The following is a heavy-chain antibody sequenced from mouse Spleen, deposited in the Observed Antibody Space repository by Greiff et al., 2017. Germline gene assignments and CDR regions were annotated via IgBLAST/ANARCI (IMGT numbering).Heavy chain of an antibody. CDR1: GYSFTGYF. J-gene: IGHJ3*01. CDR3: ARSGYRYDGAWFAY. Sequence: VQLQQSGPELVKPGDSVKISCKASGYSFTGYFMNWVMQSHGKSLEWIGRINPYNGDTFYNQKFKGKATLTVDKSSSTAHMELRSLTSEDSAVYFCARSGYRYDGAWFAYWGQGTLVTVSA. CDR2: INPYNGDT. V-gene: IGHV1-20*01. D-gene: IGHD2-14*01.